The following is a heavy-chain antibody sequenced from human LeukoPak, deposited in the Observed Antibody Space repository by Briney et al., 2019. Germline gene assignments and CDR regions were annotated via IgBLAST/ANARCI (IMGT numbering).Heavy chain of an antibody. V-gene: IGHV3-48*02. CDR1: GFTFSSYT. D-gene: IGHD5-18*01. CDR3: VRDALHTAHFDY. J-gene: IGHJ4*02. Sequence: PGGSLRLSCAASGFTFSSYTMNWVRQAPGKGLQWVSTVSASSNMHYSESVKGRFTISRDNARNSLYLQMNSLRDEDTAVYYCVRDALHTAHFDYWGQGTLVSVSS. CDR2: VSASSNM.